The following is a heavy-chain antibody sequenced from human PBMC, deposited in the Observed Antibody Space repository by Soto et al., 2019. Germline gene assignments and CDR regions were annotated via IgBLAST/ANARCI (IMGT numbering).Heavy chain of an antibody. V-gene: IGHV3-30*18. CDR1: GFTFSSYG. CDR2: ISYDGSNK. Sequence: GGSLRLSCAASGFTFSSYGMHWVRQAPGKGLEWVAVISYDGSNKYYADSVKGRFTISRDNSKNTLYLQMNSLRAEDTAVYYCAKSAFDLWGQGTMVTVSS. CDR3: AKSAFDL. J-gene: IGHJ3*01.